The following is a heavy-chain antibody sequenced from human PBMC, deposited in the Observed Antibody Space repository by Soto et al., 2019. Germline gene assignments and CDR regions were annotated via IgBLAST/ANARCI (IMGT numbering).Heavy chain of an antibody. D-gene: IGHD6-13*01. CDR3: AKDQAGAGTISRYFQD. J-gene: IGHJ1*01. Sequence: PGGSLRLSCAAPGFTFSTYALSWVRPAPGKGLEWVSGISGGGGTTYYADSVKGRFTISRDNSKNTVYLQVNSLRAEDTAVYYCAKDQAGAGTISRYFQDWGQGTLVTVSS. CDR1: GFTFSTYA. V-gene: IGHV3-23*01. CDR2: ISGGGGTT.